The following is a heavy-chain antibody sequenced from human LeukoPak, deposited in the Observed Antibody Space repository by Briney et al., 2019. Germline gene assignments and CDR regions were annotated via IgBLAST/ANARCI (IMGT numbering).Heavy chain of an antibody. CDR1: GGSLSPHY. J-gene: IGHJ6*02. CDR3: ARASIVATIGYYYYGMDV. D-gene: IGHD5-12*01. CDR2: INNRGTT. Sequence: SETLSLTCAVSGGSLSPHYWSWIRRPLGKGLEWIGEINNRGTTNYSPSLRGRATISVDTSKNQFSLRLTSVTAADTAVYYCARASIVATIGYYYYGMDVWGQGTTVTVSS. V-gene: IGHV4-34*01.